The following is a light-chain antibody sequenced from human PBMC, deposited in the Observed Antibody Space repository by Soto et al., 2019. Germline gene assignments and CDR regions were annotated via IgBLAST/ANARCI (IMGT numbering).Light chain of an antibody. CDR2: DDN. Sequence: QSGGPHPPSVSAAPGQKVTSSCSGSSSNIGGNSVSWYQQLPGTAPKLLIYDDNKRPSGIPDRFSGSKSGTSATLGITGFQTGDEADYYCGSWDSSLSAYVFGTGTKVTVL. CDR3: GSWDSSLSAYV. V-gene: IGLV1-51*01. CDR1: SSNIGGNS. J-gene: IGLJ1*01.